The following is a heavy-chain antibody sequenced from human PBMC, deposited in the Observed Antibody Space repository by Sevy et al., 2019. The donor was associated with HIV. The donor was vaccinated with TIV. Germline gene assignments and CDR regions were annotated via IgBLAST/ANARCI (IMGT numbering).Heavy chain of an antibody. J-gene: IGHJ6*02. D-gene: IGHD3-10*01. Sequence: GESLKISCAVSGTNFGAFAMHWVRQAPGKGLEWVAGLSLQGTNKYYADSLKGRFNISRDNSKDILYRHMKSLRPEDTAIYYCAKDVVGGTYYIENYYYGMDVWGLGTTVTVSS. V-gene: IGHV3-30*18. CDR1: GTNFGAFA. CDR2: LSLQGTNK. CDR3: AKDVVGGTYYIENYYYGMDV.